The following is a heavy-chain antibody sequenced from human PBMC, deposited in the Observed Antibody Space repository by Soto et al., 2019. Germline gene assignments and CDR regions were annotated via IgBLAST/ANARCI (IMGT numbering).Heavy chain of an antibody. D-gene: IGHD6-19*01. CDR1: GYTFTSYG. V-gene: IGHV1-18*01. CDR3: ARLKLVAGYFDP. J-gene: IGHJ5*02. Sequence: GASLKVACKASGYTFTSYGISWVRQAPGQGLEWMGWISAYNGNTNYAQKLQGRVTMTTDTSTSTAYMELRSLRSDDTAVYYCARLKLVAGYFDPWGQGTLVTVSS. CDR2: ISAYNGNT.